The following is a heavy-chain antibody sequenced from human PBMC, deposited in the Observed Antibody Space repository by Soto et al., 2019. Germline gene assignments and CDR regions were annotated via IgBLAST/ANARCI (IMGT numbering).Heavy chain of an antibody. CDR3: ARSGRGSYAGNLDT. D-gene: IGHD1-26*01. J-gene: IGHJ5*02. V-gene: IGHV4-31*03. CDR2: IYYSGST. CDR1: GGSISSGTYY. Sequence: QVRLQESGPGLVKPSQTLSLSCTVSGGSISSGTYYWSWIRQHPGKGLEWIGHIYYSGSTYYNPSLKSRVPISVDTSKHQFSHEMSSVTAADTAVYYCARSGRGSYAGNLDTWGQGTLVTVPS.